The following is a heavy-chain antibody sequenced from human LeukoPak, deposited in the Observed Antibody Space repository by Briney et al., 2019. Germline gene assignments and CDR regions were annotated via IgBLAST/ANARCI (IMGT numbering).Heavy chain of an antibody. J-gene: IGHJ5*02. CDR3: ARGVARSGGYYKEGWFDP. V-gene: IGHV4-34*01. D-gene: IGHD3-10*01. CDR2: INHSGST. Sequence: SETLSLTCAVYGGSFSGYYWSWIRQPPGKGLEWIGEINHSGSTNYNPSLKSRVTISVDTSKNQFSLKLSSVTAADTAVYYCARGVARSGGYYKEGWFDPWGQGTLVTVSS. CDR1: GGSFSGYY.